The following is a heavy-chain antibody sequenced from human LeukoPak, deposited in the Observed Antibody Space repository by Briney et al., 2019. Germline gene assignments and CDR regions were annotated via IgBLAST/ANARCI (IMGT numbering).Heavy chain of an antibody. J-gene: IGHJ4*02. CDR1: GYTFTRHY. V-gene: IGHV1-46*01. CDR3: ARGRHGGR. Sequence: ASVKVSCKASGYTFTRHYMNWVRQAPGQGLEWMGKINPSSGGTGYAQKFQGRVTMTRNTSISTAYMELSSLRSEDTAVYYCARGRHGGRWGQGTLVTVSS. CDR2: INPSSGGT.